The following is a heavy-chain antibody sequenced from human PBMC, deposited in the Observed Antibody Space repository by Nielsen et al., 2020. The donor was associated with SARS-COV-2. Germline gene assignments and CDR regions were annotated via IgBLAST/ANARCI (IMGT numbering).Heavy chain of an antibody. Sequence: GESLKISCAASGFTFSSYGMHWVRQAPGKGLEWVAVIWYDGSNKYYADSVKGRFTISRDNSKNTLYLQMNSLRAEDTAVYYCAKVATDYYVGRFDSWGQGTLVTVSS. CDR1: GFTFSSYG. CDR3: AKVATDYYVGRFDS. CDR2: IWYDGSNK. V-gene: IGHV3-33*06. J-gene: IGHJ5*01. D-gene: IGHD3-9*01.